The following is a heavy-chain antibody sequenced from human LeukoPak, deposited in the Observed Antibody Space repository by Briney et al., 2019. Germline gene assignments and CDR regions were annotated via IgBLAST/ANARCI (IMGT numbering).Heavy chain of an antibody. CDR3: AGGESAAGPTNNWFDP. CDR1: GFTFSDYY. Sequence: GGSLRLSCAASGFTFSDYYMSWIRQAPGKGLEWVSYISSSSSYTNYADSVKGRFTISRDNAKNSLYLQMNSLRAEDTAVYYCAGGESAAGPTNNWFDPWGQGTLVTVSS. J-gene: IGHJ5*02. V-gene: IGHV3-11*05. D-gene: IGHD6-13*01. CDR2: ISSSSSYT.